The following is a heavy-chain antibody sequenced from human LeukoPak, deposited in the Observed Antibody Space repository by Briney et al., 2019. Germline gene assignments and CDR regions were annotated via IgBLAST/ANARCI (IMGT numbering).Heavy chain of an antibody. CDR1: GFTFSSYA. J-gene: IGHJ4*02. V-gene: IGHV3-23*01. CDR3: TTASNYDSSGYDY. CDR2: ISGSGGST. D-gene: IGHD3-22*01. Sequence: GGSLRLSCAASGFTFSSYAMSWVRQAPGKGLEWVSAISGSGGSTYYADSVKGRFTISRDNSKNTLYLQMNSLKTEDTAVYYCTTASNYDSSGYDYWGQGTLVTVSS.